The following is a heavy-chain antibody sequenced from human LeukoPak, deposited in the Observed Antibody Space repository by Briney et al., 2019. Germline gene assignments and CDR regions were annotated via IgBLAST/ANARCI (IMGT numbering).Heavy chain of an antibody. V-gene: IGHV3-30*18. D-gene: IGHD3-10*01. J-gene: IGHJ4*02. CDR1: GFTFSSYG. CDR2: ISYDGTNK. Sequence: GGSLRLSCAAAGFTFSSYGMHWVRQAPGKGLEWVAVISYDGTNKYYVDSVKGRFTISRDNSKNTLYLQMNSLRAEDTAVYYCAKDGNYYGSGSYFVYWGQGTLVTVSS. CDR3: AKDGNYYGSGSYFVY.